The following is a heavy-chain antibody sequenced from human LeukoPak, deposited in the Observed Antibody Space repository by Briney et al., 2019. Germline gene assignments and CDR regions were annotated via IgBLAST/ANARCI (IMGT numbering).Heavy chain of an antibody. J-gene: IGHJ4*02. CDR3: ARELSPVVKYYFDD. V-gene: IGHV3-33*01. CDR2: IWYDGSNK. D-gene: IGHD3-22*01. Sequence: GGSLILSCAASGFTFSSYGMHWVRQAPGKGLEWVAVIWYDGSNKYYADSVKGRFTISRDNSKNTLYLQVNSLRAEDTAVYYCARELSPVVKYYFDDWGQGTLVTVSS. CDR1: GFTFSSYG.